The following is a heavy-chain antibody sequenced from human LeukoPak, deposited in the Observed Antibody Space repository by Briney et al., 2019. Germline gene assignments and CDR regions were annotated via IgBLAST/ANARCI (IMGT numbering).Heavy chain of an antibody. J-gene: IGHJ4*02. V-gene: IGHV3-23*01. CDR3: ANWIGSSSRDY. CDR1: GFTFSTYA. Sequence: GGSLRLSCAASGFTFSTYAMTWVRQAPGKGLEWVSGINSNGDEIYYADSVRGRFTISRDNSNNALYLQMDSLRAEYTAVYYCANWIGSSSRDYWGEGTLVTVSS. D-gene: IGHD6-6*01. CDR2: INSNGDEI.